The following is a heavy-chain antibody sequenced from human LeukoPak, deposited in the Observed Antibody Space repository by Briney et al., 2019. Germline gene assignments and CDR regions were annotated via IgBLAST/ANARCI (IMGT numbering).Heavy chain of an antibody. CDR3: AGSSGWYSYYYYYGMDV. D-gene: IGHD6-19*01. Sequence: SETLSLTCTVSGGSISSYYWSWIRQPPGKGLEWIGYIYYSGSTNYNPSLKSRVTISVDTSKNQFSLKLSPVTAADTAVYYCAGSSGWYSYYYYYGMDVWGQGTTVTVSS. CDR1: GGSISSYY. CDR2: IYYSGST. V-gene: IGHV4-59*01. J-gene: IGHJ6*02.